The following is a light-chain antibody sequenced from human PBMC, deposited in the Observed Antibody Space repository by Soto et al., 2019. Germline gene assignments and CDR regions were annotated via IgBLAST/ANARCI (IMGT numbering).Light chain of an antibody. V-gene: IGKV1-5*03. Sequence: DIQMTQYHSTLSASVGDRVAITCRASESISSWLAWYQQKPGKAPKLLIYKASNLESGVPSRFSGSGSGTEFTLTISSLQTDDFATYYCQQYNSFSPWTFGQGTIVDIK. CDR3: QQYNSFSPWT. J-gene: IGKJ1*01. CDR1: ESISSW. CDR2: KAS.